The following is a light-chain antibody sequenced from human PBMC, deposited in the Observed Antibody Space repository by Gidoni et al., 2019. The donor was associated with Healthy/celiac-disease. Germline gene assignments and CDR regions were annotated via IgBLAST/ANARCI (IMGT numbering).Light chain of an antibody. Sequence: EIVMTQSPAPLSVSPGERATLSCRASQSVSSNLAWYQQKHGQAPRLLIYGASTRATGIPARFRGSGSGTEFTLTISSLQSEDFAVYYCQQYNNWPPWTFXQXTKVEIK. J-gene: IGKJ1*01. CDR2: GAS. CDR1: QSVSSN. V-gene: IGKV3-15*01. CDR3: QQYNNWPPWT.